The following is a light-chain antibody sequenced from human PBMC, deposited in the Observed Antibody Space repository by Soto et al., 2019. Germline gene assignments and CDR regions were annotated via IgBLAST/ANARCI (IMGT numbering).Light chain of an antibody. V-gene: IGKV3-20*01. CDR1: QRVSSRY. CDR2: GSS. Sequence: EIVLTQSPATLSLSPGERATLSCRASQRVSSRYLAWYQQQPGQAPRLLMYGSSSRATGIPDRLSGSGSGTDFTLTISRLQSEDFAVYYCQQYSNSPPYTFGQGTKLEIK. CDR3: QQYSNSPPYT. J-gene: IGKJ2*01.